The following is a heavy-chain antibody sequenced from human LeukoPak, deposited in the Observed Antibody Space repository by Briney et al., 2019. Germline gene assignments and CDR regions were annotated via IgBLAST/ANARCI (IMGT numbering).Heavy chain of an antibody. CDR3: ARGRSAFWSGYDYYMDV. Sequence: SETLSLTCAVYGGSFSGYYWSWIRQPPGKGLEWIGEINHSGSTNYNTSLKSRVTISVDTSKNQFSLELSSVTAADTAVYYCARGRSAFWSGYDYYMDVWGKGTTVTVSS. V-gene: IGHV4-34*01. CDR2: INHSGST. CDR1: GGSFSGYY. D-gene: IGHD3-3*01. J-gene: IGHJ6*03.